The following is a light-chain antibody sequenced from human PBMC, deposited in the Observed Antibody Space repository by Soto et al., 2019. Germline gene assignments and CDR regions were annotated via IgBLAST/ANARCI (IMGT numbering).Light chain of an antibody. CDR3: QQYGNSRGT. J-gene: IGKJ1*01. CDR1: QSVSTSY. CDR2: GAS. V-gene: IGKV3-20*01. Sequence: EILLTQSPGTLSLSPGDRATLSCRASQSVSTSYLAWYQQKPGQAPRLLIYGASSRATGIPDRFSGSGSGTDFTLTISGLEPEDFAVYYCQQYGNSRGTFGQGTKVDI.